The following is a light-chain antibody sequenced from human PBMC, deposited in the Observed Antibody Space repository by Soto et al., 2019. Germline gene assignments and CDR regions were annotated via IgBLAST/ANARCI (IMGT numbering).Light chain of an antibody. CDR2: GAS. CDR3: QQYNDWPPLT. CDR1: QSVSSN. J-gene: IGKJ4*01. V-gene: IGKV3-15*01. Sequence: IVMTQSPVTLSVSPGERATLSCRASQSVSSNIAWYQQKPGQAPRLLIYGASTRASGIPARFSGSGSGTEFALTISRLQSEDFAVYYCQQYNDWPPLTFGGGTKVDIK.